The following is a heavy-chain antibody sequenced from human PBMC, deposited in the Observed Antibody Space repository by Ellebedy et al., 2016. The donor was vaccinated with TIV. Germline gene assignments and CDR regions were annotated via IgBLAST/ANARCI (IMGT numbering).Heavy chain of an antibody. Sequence: ASVKVSXXASGYTFTGYYMHWVRQAPGQGLEWMGWINPNSGGTNYAQKFQGRVTMTRDTSISTAYMELSRLRSDDTAVYYCARLNLRMVPVDPWGQGTLVTVSS. CDR2: INPNSGGT. V-gene: IGHV1-2*02. CDR1: GYTFTGYY. D-gene: IGHD3-16*01. J-gene: IGHJ5*02. CDR3: ARLNLRMVPVDP.